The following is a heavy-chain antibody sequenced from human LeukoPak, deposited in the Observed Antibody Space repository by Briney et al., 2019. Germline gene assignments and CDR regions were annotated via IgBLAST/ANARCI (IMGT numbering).Heavy chain of an antibody. Sequence: ASVKVSCKASGYTFTGYYMHWVRQAPGQGLEWMGWINPNSGGTNYAQKFQGRVAMTRDTSISAAYMELSRLRSDDTAVYYCARTRGDIVVGDAFDIWGQGTMVTVSS. V-gene: IGHV1-2*02. CDR1: GYTFTGYY. CDR2: INPNSGGT. J-gene: IGHJ3*02. D-gene: IGHD2-15*01. CDR3: ARTRGDIVVGDAFDI.